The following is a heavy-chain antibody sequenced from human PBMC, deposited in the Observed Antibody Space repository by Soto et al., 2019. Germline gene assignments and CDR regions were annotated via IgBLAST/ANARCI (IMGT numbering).Heavy chain of an antibody. D-gene: IGHD1-26*01. CDR2: IWYDGSNK. J-gene: IGHJ4*02. V-gene: IGHV3-33*01. CDR3: AREVIVGATTFYFDY. CDR1: GFTFSSYG. Sequence: SLRLSCAASGFTFSSYGMHWVRQAPGKGLEWVAVIWYDGSNKYYADSVKGRFTISRDNSKNTLYLQMNSLRAEDTAVYYCAREVIVGATTFYFDYWGQGTLVTVSS.